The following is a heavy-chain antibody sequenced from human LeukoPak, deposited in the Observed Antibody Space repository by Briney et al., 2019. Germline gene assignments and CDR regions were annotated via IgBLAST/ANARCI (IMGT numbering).Heavy chain of an antibody. CDR3: ASGDYYDSSTYYTDAFDI. Sequence: GGSLRLSCAASGFTFSRYWMSWVRQAPGKGLEWVANIRQDGSEKYYVDSVKGRFTISRDNAKNSLYLQMNSLRAEDTAVYYCASGDYYDSSTYYTDAFDIWGQGTMVTVSS. CDR1: GFTFSRYW. D-gene: IGHD3-22*01. J-gene: IGHJ3*02. V-gene: IGHV3-7*01. CDR2: IRQDGSEK.